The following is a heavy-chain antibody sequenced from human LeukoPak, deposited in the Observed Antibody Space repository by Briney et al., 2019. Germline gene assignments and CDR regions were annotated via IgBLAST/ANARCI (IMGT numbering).Heavy chain of an antibody. D-gene: IGHD4-17*01. CDR1: GYSFASYW. Sequence: GESLQISCKGSGYSFASYWIGWVRQMPGKGLEWMEIIYPGDSDTRYSPSFQGQVTISADKSISTAYLQWSSLKASDTAMYYCARLAGGGDFPDAFDIWGQGTMVTVSS. CDR2: IYPGDSDT. CDR3: ARLAGGGDFPDAFDI. J-gene: IGHJ3*02. V-gene: IGHV5-51*01.